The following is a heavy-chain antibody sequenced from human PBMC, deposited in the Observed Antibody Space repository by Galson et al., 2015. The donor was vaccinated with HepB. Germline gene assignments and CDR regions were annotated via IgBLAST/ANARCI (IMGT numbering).Heavy chain of an antibody. CDR3: AKDRSGGIQLWSYYFDY. CDR1: GFTFSSYA. V-gene: IGHV3-23*01. J-gene: IGHJ4*02. Sequence: SLRLSCAASGFTFSSYAMSWVRQAPGKGLEWVSAISGSGGSTYHADSVKGRFTISRDNSKNTLYLQMNSLRAEDTAVYYCAKDRSGGIQLWSYYFDYWGQGTLVTVSS. D-gene: IGHD5-18*01. CDR2: ISGSGGST.